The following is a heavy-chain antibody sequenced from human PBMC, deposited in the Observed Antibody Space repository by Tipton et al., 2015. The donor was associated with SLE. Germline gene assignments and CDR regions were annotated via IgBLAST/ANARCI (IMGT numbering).Heavy chain of an antibody. Sequence: TLSLTCTVSGGSISTYYWVWMRQPPGKGLEWLGHMYYSGTTNDNPSLRSRVAMSVDTSKNQFSLRLTSVSAADTAVYYCARVREGYNYDCDNWGQGTLVTVSS. J-gene: IGHJ4*02. CDR1: GGSISTYY. D-gene: IGHD5-24*01. CDR2: MYYSGTT. CDR3: ARVREGYNYDCDN. V-gene: IGHV4-59*01.